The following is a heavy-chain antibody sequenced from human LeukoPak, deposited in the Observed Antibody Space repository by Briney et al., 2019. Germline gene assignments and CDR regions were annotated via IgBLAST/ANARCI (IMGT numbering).Heavy chain of an antibody. CDR2: IYLGDSDT. CDR1: GYSFTKYW. J-gene: IGHJ4*02. CDR3: ARHVKDTSGFYYPDFDF. D-gene: IGHD3-22*01. V-gene: IGHV5-51*01. Sequence: KRGESLKISCKGSGYSFTKYWIGWVRQMPGKGLEWMGIIYLGDSDTRYSPSFQGQVTISADESVSTAYLQWSSLKASDTAMYYCARHVKDTSGFYYPDFDFWGQGTLVTVSS.